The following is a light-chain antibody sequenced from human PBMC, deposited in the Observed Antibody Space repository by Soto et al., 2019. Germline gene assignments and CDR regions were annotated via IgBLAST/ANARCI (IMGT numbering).Light chain of an antibody. CDR3: SSYTISNTLPFV. CDR1: SSNIGSNT. V-gene: IGLV1-44*01. CDR2: SNN. J-gene: IGLJ1*01. Sequence: QSVLTQPPSASGTPGQRVTISCSGSSSNIGSNTVNWYQQLPGTALKLLIYSNNQRPSGVPDRFSGSKSGNTASLTISGLQAEDEADYYCSSYTISNTLPFVFGTGTKVTVL.